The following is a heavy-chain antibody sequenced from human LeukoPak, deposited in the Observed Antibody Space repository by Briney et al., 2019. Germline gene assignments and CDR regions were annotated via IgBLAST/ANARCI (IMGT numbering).Heavy chain of an antibody. CDR1: GYTFTSYG. CDR3: ASDHDYGDHSWVYYFDH. J-gene: IGHJ4*02. Sequence: GASVKVSCKSSGYTFTSYGISWVRQAPGQGLEWMGWISTYNGNTNYAPKFQGRVTMTTDTSTSTAYMELSRLRSDDTAVYYCASDHDYGDHSWVYYFDHWGQGTLVTVSS. D-gene: IGHD4-17*01. CDR2: ISTYNGNT. V-gene: IGHV1-18*01.